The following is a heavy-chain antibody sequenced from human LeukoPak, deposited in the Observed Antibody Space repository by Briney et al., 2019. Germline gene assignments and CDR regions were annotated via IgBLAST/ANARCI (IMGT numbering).Heavy chain of an antibody. D-gene: IGHD1-14*01. CDR1: RHTLSSYA. J-gene: IGHJ4*02. CDR3: ARGNRELQFDY. CDR2: IIPIFGTA. V-gene: IGHV1-69*05. Sequence: GGPVKVSCEASRHTLSSYAISWVRQAHGQGLEWMGGIIPIFGTANYAQKFQGRVTITTDESTSTAYMELSRLRSEDTAVYYCARGNRELQFDYWAQGTLVTVCS.